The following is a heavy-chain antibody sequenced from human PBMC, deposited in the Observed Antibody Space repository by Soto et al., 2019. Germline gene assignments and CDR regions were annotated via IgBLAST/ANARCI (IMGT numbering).Heavy chain of an antibody. D-gene: IGHD3-3*01. CDR1: GFTFSNAW. J-gene: IGHJ5*02. CDR2: IKSKTDGGQT. V-gene: IGHV3-15*01. Sequence: EVQLVESGGGLVKPGGSLRLSCAASGFTFSNAWMSWVRQAPGKGLEWVGLIKSKTDGGQTDYAAPVKGRFTISRDDSKNTLYLQMNSLKTEDTAVYYCTTDITIFGVVIIPWGQGTLVTVSS. CDR3: TTDITIFGVVIIP.